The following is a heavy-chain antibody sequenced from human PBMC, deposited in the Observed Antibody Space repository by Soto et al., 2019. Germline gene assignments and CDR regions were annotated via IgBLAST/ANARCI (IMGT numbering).Heavy chain of an antibody. Sequence: ASVKVSCKASGYTFTSYGISWVRQAPGQGLEWMGWISAYNGNTNYAQKLQGRVTMTTDTSTSTAYMELRSLRSEDTEVYYCATIEVAGTGNYWGQGTLVTVSS. J-gene: IGHJ4*02. CDR1: GYTFTSYG. V-gene: IGHV1-18*01. D-gene: IGHD6-19*01. CDR3: ATIEVAGTGNY. CDR2: ISAYNGNT.